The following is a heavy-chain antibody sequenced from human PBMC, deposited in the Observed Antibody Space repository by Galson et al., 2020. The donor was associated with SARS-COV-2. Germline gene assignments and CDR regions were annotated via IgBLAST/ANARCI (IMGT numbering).Heavy chain of an antibody. D-gene: IGHD3-22*01. Sequence: GGSLRLSCAASGFTFDDYAMHWVRQAPGKGLEWVSGISWNSGSIGYADSVKGRFTISRDNAKNSLYLQMNSLRAEDTALYYCAKDILHYDSSVFVYWGQGTLVPVSS. CDR1: GFTFDDYA. CDR2: ISWNSGSI. J-gene: IGHJ4*02. CDR3: AKDILHYDSSVFVY. V-gene: IGHV3-9*01.